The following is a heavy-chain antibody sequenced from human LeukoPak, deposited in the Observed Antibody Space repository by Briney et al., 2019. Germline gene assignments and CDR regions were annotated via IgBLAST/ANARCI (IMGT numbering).Heavy chain of an antibody. D-gene: IGHD6-13*01. CDR1: GFTFSSYG. V-gene: IGHV3-33*01. CDR2: IWDDGNNK. J-gene: IGHJ4*02. Sequence: PGGSLRLSCAASGFTFSSYGMHWGRQAAGKGLEGGAVIWDDGNNKYYADSVKGRFTISRDNSKNTLYLQMNSLRAEDTAVYYCARDVAKDIAAAWYFDYWGQGTLVTVSS. CDR3: ARDVAKDIAAAWYFDY.